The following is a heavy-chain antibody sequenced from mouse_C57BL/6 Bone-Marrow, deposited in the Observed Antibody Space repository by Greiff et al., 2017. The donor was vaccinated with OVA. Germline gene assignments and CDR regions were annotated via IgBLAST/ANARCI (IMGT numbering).Heavy chain of an antibody. Sequence: LQQSGAELVRPGASVKMSCKASGYTFTSYNMHWVKQTPRQGLEWIGAIYPGNGDTSYNQKFKGKATLTVDKSSSTAYMQLSSLTSDDSAVYFCASSPALRFYAMDYWGQGTSVTVSS. V-gene: IGHV1-12*01. CDR2: IYPGNGDT. D-gene: IGHD1-1*01. CDR1: GYTFTSYN. J-gene: IGHJ4*01. CDR3: ASSPALRFYAMDY.